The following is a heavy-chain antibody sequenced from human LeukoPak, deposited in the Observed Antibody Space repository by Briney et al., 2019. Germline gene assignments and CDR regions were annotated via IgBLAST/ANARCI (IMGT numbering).Heavy chain of an antibody. Sequence: GGSLRLSCAASGFTVSSNSMNWVRQAPGKGLEWVSVIKTGGGTHYGDSVKGRFTISRDNAKNSLYLQMNSLRAEDAAVYYCARDRGGGGDYWGQGTLVTVSS. CDR1: GFTVSSNS. V-gene: IGHV3-53*01. CDR3: ARDRGGGGDY. CDR2: IKTGGGT. D-gene: IGHD2-15*01. J-gene: IGHJ4*02.